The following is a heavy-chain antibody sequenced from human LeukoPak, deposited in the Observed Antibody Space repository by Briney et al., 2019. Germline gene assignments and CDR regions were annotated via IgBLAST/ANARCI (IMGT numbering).Heavy chain of an antibody. CDR3: ARWGAGPSYFDY. D-gene: IGHD1-26*01. CDR2: INHSGST. Sequence: PSETLSLTCAVYGGSFSGYYWSWIRQPPGNGLEWFGEINHSGSTNYNPSLKSRVTISVDTSKNQFSLKLSSVTAADTAVSYCARWGAGPSYFDYWGQGTLVTVSS. CDR1: GGSFSGYY. V-gene: IGHV4-34*01. J-gene: IGHJ4*02.